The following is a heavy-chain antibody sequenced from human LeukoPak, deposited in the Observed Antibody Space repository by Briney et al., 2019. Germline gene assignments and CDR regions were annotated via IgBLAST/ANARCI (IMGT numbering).Heavy chain of an antibody. Sequence: PSETLSLTCTVSGGSISSGSYYWSWIRQPAGKGLEWIGRIYTSGSTNYNPSLKSRVIISVDTSKNQFSLKLSSVTAADTAVYYCAREATAMVTGYYYYYMDVWGKGTTVTVSS. CDR2: IYTSGST. J-gene: IGHJ6*03. CDR3: AREATAMVTGYYYYYMDV. CDR1: GGSISSGSYY. V-gene: IGHV4-61*02. D-gene: IGHD5-18*01.